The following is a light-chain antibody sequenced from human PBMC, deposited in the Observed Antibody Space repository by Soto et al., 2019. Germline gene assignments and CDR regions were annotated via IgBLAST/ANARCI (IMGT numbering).Light chain of an antibody. CDR2: GAS. CDR1: QSVSGSY. J-gene: IGKJ4*01. CDR3: QPYNNWPLT. Sequence: EIVLTQSPGTLSLSPGERATLSCRASQSVSGSYLAWYQQKPGQAPRLLIYGASSRATGIPDRFSGSGSGTDFTLTISRLEPEDFAVYYCQPYNNWPLTFGGGTKVDIK. V-gene: IGKV3-20*01.